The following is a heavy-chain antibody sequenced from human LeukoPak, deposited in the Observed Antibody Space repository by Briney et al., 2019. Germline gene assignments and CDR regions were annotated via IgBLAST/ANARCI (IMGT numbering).Heavy chain of an antibody. J-gene: IGHJ4*02. V-gene: IGHV1-69*13. Sequence: SVKVSCKASGGTFSSYAISWVRQAPGQGLEWMGGIIPIFGTANYAQKFQGRVTITADESTSTAYMELSSLRSEDTAVYYCARDGDGLGYFDYWGQGTLVTVSS. CDR2: IIPIFGTA. D-gene: IGHD5-24*01. CDR3: ARDGDGLGYFDY. CDR1: GGTFSSYA.